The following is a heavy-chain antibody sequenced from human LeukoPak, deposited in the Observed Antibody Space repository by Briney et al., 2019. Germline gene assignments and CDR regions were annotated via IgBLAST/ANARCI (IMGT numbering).Heavy chain of an antibody. D-gene: IGHD1-26*01. CDR2: IKQDGSEK. V-gene: IGHV3-7*01. CDR3: AKPSGSYHHHSARFDY. Sequence: SGGSLRLSCAASGFTFSSYWMSWARQAPGKGLEWVANIKQDGSEKYYVDSVKGRFTISRDNAKNSLYLQMNSLRAEDTAVYYCAKPSGSYHHHSARFDYWGQGTLVTVSS. J-gene: IGHJ4*02. CDR1: GFTFSSYW.